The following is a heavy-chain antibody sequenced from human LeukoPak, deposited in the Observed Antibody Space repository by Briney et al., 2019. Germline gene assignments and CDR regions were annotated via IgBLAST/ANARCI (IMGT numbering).Heavy chain of an antibody. D-gene: IGHD3-10*01. V-gene: IGHV3-74*01. J-gene: IGHJ4*02. CDR2: INSDGSMT. CDR1: GFTFSRYW. CDR3: VRLLDLDY. Sequence: AGGSLRLSCAASGFTFSRYWMHCVRQAPGKGLVWVSRINSDGSMTDYADPVKGRFTISRDNAENTLYLQMNSLKAEDTAVYYCVRLLDLDYWGQGTLVTVSS.